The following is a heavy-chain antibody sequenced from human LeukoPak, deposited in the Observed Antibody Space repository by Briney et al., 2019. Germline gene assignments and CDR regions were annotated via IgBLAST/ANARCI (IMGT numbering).Heavy chain of an antibody. CDR1: GGSISSYY. CDR3: ARDTENYYGSGSSTYYYYCYMDV. CDR2: IYYSGST. Sequence: SETLSLTCTVSGGSISSYYWSWIRQPPGKGLEWIGSIYYSGSTYYNPSLKSRVTISVDTSKNQFSLKLRSVTAADTAVYYCARDTENYYGSGSSTYYYYCYMDVWGKGTTVTVSS. J-gene: IGHJ6*03. D-gene: IGHD3-10*01. V-gene: IGHV4-39*07.